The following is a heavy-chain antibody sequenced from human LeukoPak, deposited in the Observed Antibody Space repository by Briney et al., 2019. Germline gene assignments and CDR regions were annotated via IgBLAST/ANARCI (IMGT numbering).Heavy chain of an antibody. CDR3: ARALSSVV. CDR1: GGSNSSGRYY. CDR2: IYYSGST. Sequence: SDTLSLTCTVSGGSNSSGRYYWRSTRQHPGRGLEWIGYIYYSGSTYYSPSLKSRVTISVDTSKKQFSLRLSSVTAADTGVYYCARALSSVVWGQGTLVTVSS. V-gene: IGHV4-31*03. J-gene: IGHJ4*02. D-gene: IGHD3-22*01.